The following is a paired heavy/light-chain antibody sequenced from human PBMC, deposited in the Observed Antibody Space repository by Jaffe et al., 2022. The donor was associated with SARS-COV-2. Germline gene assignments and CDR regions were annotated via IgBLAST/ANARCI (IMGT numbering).Heavy chain of an antibody. Sequence: QVQLVESGGGVVQPGRSLKVSCAASGFTFSNYGMHWVRQAPGKGLEWVAVISYDERNKYYTDSVKGRFTISRDNSKNTLYLQMNSLRADDTAVYYCAKDIGKYGDYEYFQHWGQGTLVTVSS. V-gene: IGHV3-30*18. CDR2: ISYDERNK. CDR3: AKDIGKYGDYEYFQH. D-gene: IGHD4-17*01. J-gene: IGHJ1*01. CDR1: GFTFSNYG.
Light chain of an antibody. Sequence: DIVMTQSPDSLGVSLGERATINCKSSQSVLYSSNNKNYLAWYQQKPGQPPKLLISWASTRESGVPDRFSGSGSGTDFTLTISSLQTEDVAVYYCQQYYSTPVTFGPGTKVDFK. V-gene: IGKV4-1*01. CDR1: QSVLYSSNNKNY. CDR3: QQYYSTPVT. CDR2: WAS. J-gene: IGKJ3*01.